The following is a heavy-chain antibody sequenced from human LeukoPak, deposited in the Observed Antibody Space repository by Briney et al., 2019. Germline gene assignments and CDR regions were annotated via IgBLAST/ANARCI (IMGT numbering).Heavy chain of an antibody. D-gene: IGHD3-22*01. Sequence: GGSLRLSCAASGFTFRSYWMSWVRQAPGKGLEWVANMNQDGSEKYYLDSVKGRFTISRDNAKSSLYLQMNSLRADDTAVYYCARDRALYDSRRGYYYTEDDYWGQGTLVTVSS. CDR1: GFTFRSYW. CDR3: ARDRALYDSRRGYYYTEDDY. V-gene: IGHV3-7*01. J-gene: IGHJ4*02. CDR2: MNQDGSEK.